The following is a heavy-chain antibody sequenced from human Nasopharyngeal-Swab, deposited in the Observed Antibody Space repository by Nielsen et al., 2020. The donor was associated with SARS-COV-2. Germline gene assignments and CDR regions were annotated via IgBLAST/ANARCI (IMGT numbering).Heavy chain of an antibody. CDR1: GFTFSSFG. CDR2: IAHDASNE. J-gene: IGHJ4*02. Sequence: GESLKISCAASGFTFSSFGMHWVRQAPGKGLEWVAFIAHDASNEYYGDSVKGRFTISRDSSKSTLYLQMNSLRADDTALYYCADPPFSEYWGQGTLVTVSS. CDR3: ADPPFSEY. V-gene: IGHV3-30*03.